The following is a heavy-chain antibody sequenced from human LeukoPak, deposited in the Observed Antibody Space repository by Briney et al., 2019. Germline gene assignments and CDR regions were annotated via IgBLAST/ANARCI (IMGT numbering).Heavy chain of an antibody. CDR3: AQDWHNWFDP. CDR2: ISHDGSQK. J-gene: IGHJ5*02. V-gene: IGHV3-33*03. CDR1: GFSFSTHG. Sequence: PGRSLRLSCAASGFSFSTHGVHWVRQAPGKGLEWLAVISHDGSQKYYADSVKGRFTISRDNSKSTLFLQMYSLRAEDTATYYCAQDWHNWFDPWGQGTLVTVSS.